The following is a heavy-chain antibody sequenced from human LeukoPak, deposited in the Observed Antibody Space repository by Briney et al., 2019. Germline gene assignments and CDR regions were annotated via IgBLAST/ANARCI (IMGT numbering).Heavy chain of an antibody. D-gene: IGHD1-26*01. CDR3: ASSPSRSFGLKFDP. V-gene: IGHV3-23*01. Sequence: GASLRLYCAASGFTFSNFAMNWVRQAPGKGLEWVSAISGSGGNTYYADSVKGRFTISRDNSKNTLYLQMNSLRAEDTAVYYCASSPSRSFGLKFDPWGQGTLVTVSS. J-gene: IGHJ5*02. CDR2: ISGSGGNT. CDR1: GFTFSNFA.